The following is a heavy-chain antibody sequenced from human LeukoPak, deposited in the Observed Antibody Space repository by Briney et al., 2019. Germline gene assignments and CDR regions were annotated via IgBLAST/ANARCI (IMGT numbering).Heavy chain of an antibody. CDR2: IKQDGSEK. J-gene: IGHJ4*02. Sequence: PGASLRLSCEASGLTFSRHWMSWVRQAPGKGLEWVANIKQDGSEKYYVDSVKGRITISRDNAKKSLSLQMNGLRVDDTAVYYCAAGEGWVFDYWGQGTLVTVSS. CDR1: GLTFSRHW. D-gene: IGHD1-26*01. CDR3: AAGEGWVFDY. V-gene: IGHV3-7*01.